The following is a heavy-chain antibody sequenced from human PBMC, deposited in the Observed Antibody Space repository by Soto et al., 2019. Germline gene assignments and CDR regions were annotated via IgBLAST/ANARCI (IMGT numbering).Heavy chain of an antibody. J-gene: IGHJ6*02. Sequence: GESLKISCKGSGYSFTSYWISWVRQMPGKGLEWMGRIDPSDSYTNYSPSFQGHVTISADKSISTAYLQWSSLKASDTAMYYCARRTTVVTSYYGMDVWGQGTTVTVSS. CDR1: GYSFTSYW. CDR3: ARRTTVVTSYYGMDV. D-gene: IGHD4-17*01. CDR2: IDPSDSYT. V-gene: IGHV5-10-1*01.